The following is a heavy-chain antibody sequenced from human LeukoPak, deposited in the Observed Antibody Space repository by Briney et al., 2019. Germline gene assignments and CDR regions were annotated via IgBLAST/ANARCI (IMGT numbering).Heavy chain of an antibody. Sequence: PSGTLSLTCAVSGDSISNSYWWTWVRQPPGKGLEWIGEVYHSGSTNYNPSLKSRVTISVDKPNNQFSLRLNSVTAADTAVYYCARDLPGSGVNCDQWGQGTLVTVSS. CDR1: GDSISNSYW. D-gene: IGHD3-10*01. CDR3: ARDLPGSGVNCDQ. J-gene: IGHJ4*02. CDR2: VYHSGST. V-gene: IGHV4-4*02.